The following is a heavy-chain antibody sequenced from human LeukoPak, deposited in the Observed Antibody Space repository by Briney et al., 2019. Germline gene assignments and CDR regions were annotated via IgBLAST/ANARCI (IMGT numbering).Heavy chain of an antibody. D-gene: IGHD4-17*01. J-gene: IGHJ3*02. Sequence: PSQTLSLTCAVSGGSISSGGYSWSWIRQPPGKGLEWIGYIYHSGSTYYNPSLKSRVTISADRSKNQFSLKLSSVTAADTAVYYCASTNIDYGVSAGDDAFDIWGQGTMVTVSS. CDR3: ASTNIDYGVSAGDDAFDI. CDR1: GGSISSGGYS. V-gene: IGHV4-30-2*01. CDR2: IYHSGST.